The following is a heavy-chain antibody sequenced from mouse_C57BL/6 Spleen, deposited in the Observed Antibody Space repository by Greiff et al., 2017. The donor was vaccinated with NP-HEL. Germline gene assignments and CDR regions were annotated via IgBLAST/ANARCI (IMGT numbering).Heavy chain of an antibody. CDR1: GFTFSSYG. Sequence: EVKVVESGGDLVKPGGSLKLSCAASGFTFSSYGMSWVRQTPDKRLEWVATISSGGSYTYYPDSVKGRFTISRDNAKNTLYLQMSSLKSEDTAMYYCARQWLLRGYFDVWGTGTTVTVSS. CDR3: ARQWLLRGYFDV. CDR2: ISSGGSYT. J-gene: IGHJ1*03. V-gene: IGHV5-6*01. D-gene: IGHD2-3*01.